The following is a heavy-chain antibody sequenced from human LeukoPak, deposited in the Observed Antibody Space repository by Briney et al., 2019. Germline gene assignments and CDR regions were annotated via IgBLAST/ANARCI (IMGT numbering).Heavy chain of an antibody. D-gene: IGHD2-15*01. CDR2: ISSSSSTI. CDR3: ARVGFCSGGSCYQFGNYYGMDV. V-gene: IGHV3-48*04. Sequence: GGSLRLSCAASGFTFSSYGMNWVRQAPGKGLEWVSYISSSSSTIYYADSVKGRFTISRDNAKNSLYLQMNSLRAEDTAVYYCARVGFCSGGSCYQFGNYYGMDVWGQGTTVTVSS. J-gene: IGHJ6*02. CDR1: GFTFSSYG.